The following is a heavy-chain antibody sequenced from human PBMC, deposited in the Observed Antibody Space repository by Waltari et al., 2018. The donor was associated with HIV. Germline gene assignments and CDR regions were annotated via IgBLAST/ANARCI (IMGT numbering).Heavy chain of an antibody. Sequence: QVQLVQSGAEVKKTGASVKVSCKASGYTFTGYYMNWVRQAPGQGLEWMGGISPNSGGTNYAQKFQGRVTMTRDTSISTAYMDLSRLRSDDTAVYYCVRDRLEGAFDIWGQGTMVTVSS. D-gene: IGHD3-3*01. CDR3: VRDRLEGAFDI. V-gene: IGHV1-2*02. CDR2: ISPNSGGT. CDR1: GYTFTGYY. J-gene: IGHJ3*02.